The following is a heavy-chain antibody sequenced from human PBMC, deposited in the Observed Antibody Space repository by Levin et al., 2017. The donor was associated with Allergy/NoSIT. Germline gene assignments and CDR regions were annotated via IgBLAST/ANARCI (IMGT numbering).Heavy chain of an antibody. CDR1: GFTFSSYE. CDR3: ARDPPDDFWSGSPAFDI. D-gene: IGHD3-3*01. J-gene: IGHJ3*02. CDR2: ISSSGSTI. V-gene: IGHV3-48*03. Sequence: GESLKISCAASGFTFSSYEMNWVRQAPGKGLEWVSYISSSGSTIYYADSVKGRFTISRDNAKNSLYLQMNSLRAEDTAVYYCARDPPDDFWSGSPAFDIWGQGTMVTVSS.